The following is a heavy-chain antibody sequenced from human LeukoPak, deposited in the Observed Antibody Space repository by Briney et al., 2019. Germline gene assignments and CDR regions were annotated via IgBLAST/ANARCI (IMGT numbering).Heavy chain of an antibody. J-gene: IGHJ4*02. D-gene: IGHD5-18*01. V-gene: IGHV4-61*02. CDR3: ARRRRGYSDY. CDR2: IYPSGST. Sequence: SETLSLTCTVSGGSINSVNYFWNWVRQPAGKGLEWIGRIYPSGSTTYNPSLQSRVTMSTDASKNQFSLNLASVTAADTAVYYCARRRRGYSDYWGQGTLVTVSS. CDR1: GGSINSVNYF.